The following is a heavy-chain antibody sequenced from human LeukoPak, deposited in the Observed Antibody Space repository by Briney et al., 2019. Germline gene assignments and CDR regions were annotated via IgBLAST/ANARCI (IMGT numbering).Heavy chain of an antibody. CDR2: IGGSVGGA. D-gene: IGHD2-2*02. J-gene: IGHJ4*02. CDR3: AKKGCTSISCYNNF. CDR1: GFFFSTYA. V-gene: IGHV3-23*01. Sequence: GGSLRLSCEASGFFFSTYAMSWVRQAPGKGLEWVSAIGGSVGGAYYADSVKGRFTISRDNSKNTLYLQMNSLRAEDTAIYYCAKKGCTSISCYNNFWGQGTLVTVSS.